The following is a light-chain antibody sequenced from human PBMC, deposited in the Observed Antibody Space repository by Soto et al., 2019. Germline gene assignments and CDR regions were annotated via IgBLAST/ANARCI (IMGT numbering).Light chain of an antibody. CDR1: QSISSN. CDR2: GAS. CDR3: QQYNNRPT. J-gene: IGKJ1*01. Sequence: EVMMSHSPVTLSLYPGERATLSCWASQSISSNLAWYQQKAGQAPRLLIYGASTRATGIPARFSGSGSGTEFTLTINSLQSEDFAVYFCQQYNNRPTFGQGTKVDIK. V-gene: IGKV3-15*01.